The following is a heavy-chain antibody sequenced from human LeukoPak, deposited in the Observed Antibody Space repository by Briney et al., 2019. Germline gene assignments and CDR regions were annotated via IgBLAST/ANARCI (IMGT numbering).Heavy chain of an antibody. CDR2: ISGSGGST. V-gene: IGHV3-23*01. CDR1: GFTLSNFP. D-gene: IGHD5-18*01. Sequence: GGSLRLSCAASGFTLSNFPMSWVRQAPGKGLEWVSGISGSGGSTYYADSVKGRFTISRDNSKNTLYLQMNSLRAEDTAVYYCAKDWRGYSYGPYDYWGQGTLVTVSS. CDR3: AKDWRGYSYGPYDY. J-gene: IGHJ4*02.